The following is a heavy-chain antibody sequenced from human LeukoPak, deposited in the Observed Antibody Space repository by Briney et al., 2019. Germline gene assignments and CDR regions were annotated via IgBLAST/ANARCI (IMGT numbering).Heavy chain of an antibody. V-gene: IGHV1-69*06. Sequence: GASVKVSCKASGGTFSSYAISWVRQAPGQGLEWMGGIIPIFGTANYAQKFQGRVTITADKSTSTAYMELSSLRSEDTAVYYCARGRGGLRSTFFDYWGQGTLVTVSS. CDR2: IIPIFGTA. D-gene: IGHD4-17*01. CDR1: GGTFSSYA. J-gene: IGHJ4*02. CDR3: ARGRGGLRSTFFDY.